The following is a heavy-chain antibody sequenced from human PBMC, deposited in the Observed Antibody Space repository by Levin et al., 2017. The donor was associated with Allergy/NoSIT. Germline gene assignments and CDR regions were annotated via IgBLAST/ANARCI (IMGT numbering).Heavy chain of an antibody. J-gene: IGHJ5*02. CDR2: IYYSGST. Sequence: NPSETLSITCTVSGGSISSSSYYWGWIRQPPGKGLEWIGSIYYSGSTYYNPSLKSRVTISVDTSKNQFSLKLSSVTAADTAVYYCARPHIVEGEFWFDPWGQGTLVTVSS. V-gene: IGHV4-39*01. D-gene: IGHD5-12*01. CDR3: ARPHIVEGEFWFDP. CDR1: GGSISSSSYY.